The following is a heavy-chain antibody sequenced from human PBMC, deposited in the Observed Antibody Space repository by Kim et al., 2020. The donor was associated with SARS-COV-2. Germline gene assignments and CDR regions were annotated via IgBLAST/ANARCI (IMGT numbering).Heavy chain of an antibody. D-gene: IGHD6-13*01. CDR1: GFSFRDYD. CDR2: ISYDGSAK. V-gene: IGHV3-30*18. CDR3: AKIRGGSSWFFDD. J-gene: IGHJ4*02. Sequence: GGSLRLSCAASGFSFRDYDMHWVRQAPGKGLEWVAMISYDGSAKYYGDSVKGRFTISRDNPRSILYLQLNNLRPEDTAVYSCAKIRGGSSWFFDDWGQGVPVTVS.